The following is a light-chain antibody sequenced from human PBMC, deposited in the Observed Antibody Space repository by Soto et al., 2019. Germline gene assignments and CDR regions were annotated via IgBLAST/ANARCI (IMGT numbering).Light chain of an antibody. V-gene: IGKV3D-20*01. J-gene: IGKJ5*01. CDR3: QQYGSSTIT. CDR1: QSVSSSY. Sequence: EIILTQSPATLSLSPGERATLSCGASQSVSSSYVAWYQHRPGLAPRLLIHDASSRATGIPDRFSGTKSGTDFTLTIRRLETEDAAVYECQQYGSSTITFGQGTRLEIK. CDR2: DAS.